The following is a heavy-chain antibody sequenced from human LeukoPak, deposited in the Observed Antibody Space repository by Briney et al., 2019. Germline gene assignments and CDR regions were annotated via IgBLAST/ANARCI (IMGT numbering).Heavy chain of an antibody. D-gene: IGHD4-23*01. V-gene: IGHV1-69*13. CDR3: ARDWSRRWSVCFEGVH. CDR1: GGTFSSYA. J-gene: IGHJ4*02. Sequence: GASVKVSCKASGGTFSSYAISWVRQAPGQGLEWMGGIIPIFGTANYAQKFQGRVTITADESTSTAYMELSSLRSEDTAAYYCARDWSRRWSVCFEGVHWGQGTLVTVSS. CDR2: IIPIFGTA.